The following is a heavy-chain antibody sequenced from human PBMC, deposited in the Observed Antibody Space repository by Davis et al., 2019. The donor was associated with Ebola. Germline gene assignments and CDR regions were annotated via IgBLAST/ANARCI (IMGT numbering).Heavy chain of an antibody. Sequence: MPSETLSLTCAVYGGSFSGYYWSWIRQPPGKGLEWIGEINHSGSTNYNPSLKSRVTISVDTSKNQFSLKLSSVTAADTAVYYCARQARLSLDYWGQGTLVTVSS. CDR2: INHSGST. D-gene: IGHD6-19*01. CDR1: GGSFSGYY. CDR3: ARQARLSLDY. V-gene: IGHV4-34*01. J-gene: IGHJ4*02.